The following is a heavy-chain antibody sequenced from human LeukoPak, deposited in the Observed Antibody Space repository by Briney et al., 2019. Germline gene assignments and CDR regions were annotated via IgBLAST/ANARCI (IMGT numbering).Heavy chain of an antibody. J-gene: IGHJ4*02. V-gene: IGHV3-74*01. CDR2: VKGDGSFT. D-gene: IGHD5-24*01. CDR1: GFTFRNYW. Sequence: GGSLRLSCAASGFTFRNYWMSWVRHAPGKGLVWVSRVKGDGSFTDYADSVKGRFTNPRDYAKNTLYLQMYGLRAEDTAAYYWVRDGDDYNFDYWGQGSLVTVSS. CDR3: VRDGDDYNFDY.